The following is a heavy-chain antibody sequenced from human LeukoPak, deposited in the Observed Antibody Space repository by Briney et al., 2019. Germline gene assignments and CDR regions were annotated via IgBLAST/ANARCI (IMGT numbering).Heavy chain of an antibody. J-gene: IGHJ4*02. CDR2: ISASGGST. D-gene: IGHD6-19*01. Sequence: GGSLRLSCAASGFTFSSYAMSWVRQAPGKGLEWVSGISASGGSTFYGDSVKGRFTISRDNSKNTLYLLMNSLRADDTAVYYCASSSSGWYKFDYWGQGTLVSVSS. V-gene: IGHV3-23*01. CDR3: ASSSSGWYKFDY. CDR1: GFTFSSYA.